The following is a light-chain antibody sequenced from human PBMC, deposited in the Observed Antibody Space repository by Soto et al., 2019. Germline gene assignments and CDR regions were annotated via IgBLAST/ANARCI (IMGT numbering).Light chain of an antibody. CDR1: QRISSW. CDR2: DAS. CDR3: QQYNSHST. Sequence: DIHMTQAPSTLWASLGDRVTITCRASQRISSWFAWYQQKPGQAPKLLIYDASSLATGVPSRFSGSGSGTDFPLTLSSLQPDDFATYYCQQYNSHSTFGQGTKVDIK. V-gene: IGKV1-5*01. J-gene: IGKJ1*01.